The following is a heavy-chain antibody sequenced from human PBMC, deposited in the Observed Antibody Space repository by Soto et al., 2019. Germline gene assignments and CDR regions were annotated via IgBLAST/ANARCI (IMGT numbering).Heavy chain of an antibody. D-gene: IGHD6-13*01. CDR1: GFTFSGSA. V-gene: IGHV3-73*02. Sequence: EVQLVESGGGLVQPGGSLKLSCAASGFTFSGSAMHWVRQASGKGLEWVGRIRSKANSYATAYAASVKGRFTISRDDSKNTAYLQMNSLKTEDTAVYYCTRPWGAAAGLGLGDYWGQGTLVTVSS. J-gene: IGHJ4*02. CDR3: TRPWGAAAGLGLGDY. CDR2: IRSKANSYAT.